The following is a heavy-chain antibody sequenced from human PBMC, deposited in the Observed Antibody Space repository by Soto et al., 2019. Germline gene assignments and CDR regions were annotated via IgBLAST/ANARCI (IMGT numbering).Heavy chain of an antibody. V-gene: IGHV3-48*01. CDR1: GFTFSSYS. J-gene: IGHJ4*02. D-gene: IGHD2-15*01. CDR3: ARDSQARGSPGG. CDR2: ISSSSSTI. Sequence: EVQLVESGGGLVQPGGSLRLSCAASGFTFSSYSMNWVRQAPGKGLEWVSYISSSSSTIYYADSVKGRFTISRDNAKNSLYLQTNSLIAEDTAVHYCARDSQARGSPGGWGQGTLVTVSS.